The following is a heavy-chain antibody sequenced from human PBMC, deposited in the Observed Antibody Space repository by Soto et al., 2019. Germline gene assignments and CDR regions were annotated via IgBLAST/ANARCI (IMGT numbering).Heavy chain of an antibody. CDR2: ISAYNGNT. V-gene: IGHV1-18*01. D-gene: IGHD6-19*01. CDR3: ARVKASGWLNWFDP. CDR1: VYSFTRYR. J-gene: IGHJ5*02. Sequence: ASVKVACKASVYSFTRYRISWGLKTNGQGLEWMGWISAYNGNTNYAQKLQGRVTMTTDTSTSTAYMELRSLRSDDTAVYYCARVKASGWLNWFDPWGQGTLVTVSS.